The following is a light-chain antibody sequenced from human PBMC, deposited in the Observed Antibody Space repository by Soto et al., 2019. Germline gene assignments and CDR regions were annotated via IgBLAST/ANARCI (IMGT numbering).Light chain of an antibody. CDR1: QSVLYSLNNRNH. Sequence: DIVMTQSPDSLAVSLGERATLNCKSSQSVLYSLNNRNHLAWYQKKPGQPPRLLVYWASTRESGVPDRFSGSGSGTDFSLTISSLQAEDVAVYYSQQYYRSPLSFGGGTRVEIK. CDR2: WAS. J-gene: IGKJ4*01. V-gene: IGKV4-1*01. CDR3: QQYYRSPLS.